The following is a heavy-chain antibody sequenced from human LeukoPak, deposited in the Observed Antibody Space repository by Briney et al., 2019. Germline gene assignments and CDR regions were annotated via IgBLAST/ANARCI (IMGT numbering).Heavy chain of an antibody. CDR3: ARSNIVDIGAFDI. CDR2: TYYSGST. CDR1: GGSISSSSYY. Sequence: SETLSLTCTVSGGSISSSSYYWGWIRQPPGKGLEWIRSTYYSGSTYYNPSLKSRVTISVDTSKNQFSLKLSSVTAADTAVYYCARSNIVDIGAFDIWGQGTMVTVSS. D-gene: IGHD2-15*01. J-gene: IGHJ3*02. V-gene: IGHV4-39*01.